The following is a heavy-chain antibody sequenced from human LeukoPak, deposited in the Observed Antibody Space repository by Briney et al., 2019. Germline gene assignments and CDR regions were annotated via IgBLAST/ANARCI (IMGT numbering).Heavy chain of an antibody. CDR1: GFTLSSYA. Sequence: HPGGSLRLSCAASGFTLSSYAVIWVRQAPGKGLEWVSSISAGGGSTNYADSVKGRFIISRDNSKNTLYLQMNSLRAEDTAVYYCAAGKYYFDYWGQGTLVTVSS. CDR3: AAGKYYFDY. CDR2: ISAGGGST. V-gene: IGHV3-23*01. J-gene: IGHJ4*02.